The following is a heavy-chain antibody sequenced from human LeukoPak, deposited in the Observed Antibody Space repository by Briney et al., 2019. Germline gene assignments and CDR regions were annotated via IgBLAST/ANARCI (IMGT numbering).Heavy chain of an antibody. D-gene: IGHD1-26*01. Sequence: SVKVSCKASGFTFTSSAMQWVRQARGQRLEWIGWIVVGSGNTNYAQKFQERVTITRDMSTSTAYMELSSLRSEDTAVYYRAAGSSGIVGATFDYWGQGTLVTVSS. J-gene: IGHJ4*02. CDR2: IVVGSGNT. CDR3: AAGSSGIVGATFDY. V-gene: IGHV1-58*02. CDR1: GFTFTSSA.